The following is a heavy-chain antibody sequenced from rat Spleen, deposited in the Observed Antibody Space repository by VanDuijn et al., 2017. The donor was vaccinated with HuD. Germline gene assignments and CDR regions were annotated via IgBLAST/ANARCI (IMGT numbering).Heavy chain of an antibody. CDR1: GFTFSNYY. CDR2: ISYEGSGT. CDR3: TRVAPFDY. V-gene: IGHV5-22*01. Sequence: EVQLVESGGGLVQPGRSLKLSCAASGFTFSNYYMAWVRQAPTKGLEWVASISYEGSGTYYGDSVKGRFTISRDNAKSTLYLQMDSLRSEDTATYYCTRVAPFDYWGHGVMVTVSS. J-gene: IGHJ2*01. D-gene: IGHD1-3*01.